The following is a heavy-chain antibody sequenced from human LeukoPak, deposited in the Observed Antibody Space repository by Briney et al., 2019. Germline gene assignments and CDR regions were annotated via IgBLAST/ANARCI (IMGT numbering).Heavy chain of an antibody. D-gene: IGHD2-15*01. CDR1: GFTFSSYG. V-gene: IGHV3-30*18. CDR3: AKDQPPTSYCSGGSCYSTSAFDI. CDR2: ISYDGGNK. Sequence: PGGSLRLSCAASGFTFSSYGMHWVRQAPGKGLEWVAVISYDGGNKYYADSVKGRFTISRDNSKSKLYLQMNSLRAEDTAVYYCAKDQPPTSYCSGGSCYSTSAFDIWGQGTMVTVPS. J-gene: IGHJ3*02.